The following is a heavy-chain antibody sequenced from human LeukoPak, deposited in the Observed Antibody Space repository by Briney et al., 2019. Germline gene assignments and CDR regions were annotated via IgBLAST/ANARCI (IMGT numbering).Heavy chain of an antibody. Sequence: GGSLRLSCAASGFTFNTYAMSWVRQAPGKGLEWVSAISGSGGTTYYTDSVKGRFTISRDNSKNTLYLQMNSLRAEDTAVYYCAKEFSSSWYYYFDYWGQGTLVTVSS. CDR2: ISGSGGTT. D-gene: IGHD6-13*01. V-gene: IGHV3-23*01. CDR3: AKEFSSSWYYYFDY. J-gene: IGHJ4*02. CDR1: GFTFNTYA.